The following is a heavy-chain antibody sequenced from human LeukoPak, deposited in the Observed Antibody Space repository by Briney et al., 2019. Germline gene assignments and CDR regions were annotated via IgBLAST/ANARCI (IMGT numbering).Heavy chain of an antibody. Sequence: GGSLRLFCAASGFTFSSYSMNWVRQAPGKGLEWVSYISSSSSTIYYADSVKGRFTISRDNAKNSLYLQMNSLRAEDTAVYYCARGGSDRTQWLSSYYYYYYMDVWGKGTTVTVSS. J-gene: IGHJ6*03. CDR3: ARGGSDRTQWLSSYYYYYYMDV. V-gene: IGHV3-48*04. CDR1: GFTFSSYS. CDR2: ISSSSSTI. D-gene: IGHD3-22*01.